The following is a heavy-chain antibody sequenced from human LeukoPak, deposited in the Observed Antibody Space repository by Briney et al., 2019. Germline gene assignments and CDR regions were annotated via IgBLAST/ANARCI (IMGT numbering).Heavy chain of an antibody. CDR3: ARVDVGYCSSTSCYRGFDP. Sequence: SETLSLTCTVSGGSISSGDYYWSWIRQPPGKGLEWIGYIYYSGSTYYNPSLKSRVTISVDTSKNQFSLKLSSVTAAGTAVYYCARVDVGYCSSTSCYRGFDPWGQGTLVTVSS. J-gene: IGHJ5*02. CDR2: IYYSGST. D-gene: IGHD2-2*02. V-gene: IGHV4-30-4*08. CDR1: GGSISSGDYY.